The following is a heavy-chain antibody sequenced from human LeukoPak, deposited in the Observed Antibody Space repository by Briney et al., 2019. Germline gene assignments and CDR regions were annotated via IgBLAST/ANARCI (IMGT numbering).Heavy chain of an antibody. CDR2: INAGYGTA. CDR3: ARHLTGTEGDY. CDR1: GCTFSSYA. D-gene: IGHD1-1*01. J-gene: IGHJ4*02. Sequence: ASVKVSCKASGCTFSSYAIHWVRQAPGQGLEWMGWINAGYGTANYAQKFQGRVTITADKSTSTAYMELSSLRSEDTAVYYCARHLTGTEGDYWGQGTLVTVSS. V-gene: IGHV1-69*06.